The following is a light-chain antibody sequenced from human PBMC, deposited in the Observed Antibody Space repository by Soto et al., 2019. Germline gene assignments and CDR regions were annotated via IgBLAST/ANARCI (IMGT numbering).Light chain of an antibody. CDR1: SSDVGGYNY. CDR3: SSYTRSSPFV. J-gene: IGLJ1*01. V-gene: IGLV2-14*01. Sequence: QSALTQPASVSGSPGQSITISCTGSSSDVGGYNYVSWYQQHPGKAPKLMIYHVSNRPSGTSDRFSGSKSGNMASLTISGLQAEDEADYYCSSYTRSSPFVLGNGTKVTV. CDR2: HVS.